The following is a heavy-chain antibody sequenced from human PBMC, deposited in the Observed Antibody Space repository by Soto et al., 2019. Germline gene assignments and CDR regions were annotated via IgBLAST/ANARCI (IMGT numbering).Heavy chain of an antibody. V-gene: IGHV3-64*01. CDR3: ASGPEGYAFDI. CDR1: GFTFSSYA. CDR2: ITRNGGST. Sequence: EVQLVESGGGLVQPGGSLRLSCAASGFTFSSYAMHWVRQAPGKGLEYVSTITRNGGSTYYANSLKARLPISRDNSNNTLFPQMVSLRAEDMAVYYCASGPEGYAFDIWGQGTMVTVSS. J-gene: IGHJ3*02.